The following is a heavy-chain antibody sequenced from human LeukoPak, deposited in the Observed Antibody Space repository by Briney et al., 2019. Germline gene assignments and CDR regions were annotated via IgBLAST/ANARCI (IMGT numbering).Heavy chain of an antibody. CDR3: ASNWNYGNWFDP. D-gene: IGHD1-7*01. CDR2: ISSSGSTI. CDR1: GFTFSSYE. Sequence: GGSLRLSCAASGFTFSSYEMNWVRQAPGKGPEWVSYISSSGSTIYYADSVKGRFTISRDNAKNSLYLQMNSLRAEDTAVYYCASNWNYGNWFDPWGQGTLVTVSS. V-gene: IGHV3-48*03. J-gene: IGHJ5*02.